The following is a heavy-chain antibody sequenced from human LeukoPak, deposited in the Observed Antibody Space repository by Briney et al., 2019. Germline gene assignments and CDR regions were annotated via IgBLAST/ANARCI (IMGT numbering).Heavy chain of an antibody. CDR1: GGSFSGYY. D-gene: IGHD6-19*01. J-gene: IGHJ6*02. CDR2: INHSGST. CDR3: ARGQYSSGWYYYYGMVV. V-gene: IGHV4-34*01. Sequence: SKTLSLTCAVYGGSFSGYYWSWIRQPPGKGLEWIGEINHSGSTNYNPSLKSRVTISVDTSKNQFSLKLSSVTAADTAVYYCARGQYSSGWYYYYGMVVWGQGTTVTVSS.